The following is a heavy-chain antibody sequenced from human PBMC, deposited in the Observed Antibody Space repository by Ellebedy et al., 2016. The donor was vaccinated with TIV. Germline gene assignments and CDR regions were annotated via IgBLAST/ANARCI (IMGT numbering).Heavy chain of an antibody. CDR1: GGTFSTYA. V-gene: IGHV1-69*13. CDR3: ARVRWATVARGVPFHYGMDV. J-gene: IGHJ6*02. D-gene: IGHD3-10*01. Sequence: ASVKVSCKAFGGTFSTYALNWVRQAPGQGLEWIGAFLPMFGTATSAQKFQGRLTITADESMTTAYMDLRSLRSEDTAVYYCARVRWATVARGVPFHYGMDVWGQGTTVTVTS. CDR2: FLPMFGTA.